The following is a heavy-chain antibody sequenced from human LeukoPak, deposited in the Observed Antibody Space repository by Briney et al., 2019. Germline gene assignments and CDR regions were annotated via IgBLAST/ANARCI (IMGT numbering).Heavy chain of an antibody. J-gene: IGHJ5*02. CDR1: GYTFTSYD. CDR3: AIRKRLRFLEWLKTDDRYNWFDP. CDR2: MNPNSGNA. Sequence: ASVKVSCKASGYTFTSYDINWVRQATGQGLEWMGWMNPNSGNAGYAQKFQGRVTMTRNTSISTAYMELSSLRSEVTAVYYCAIRKRLRFLEWLKTDDRYNWFDPWGQGTLVTVSS. V-gene: IGHV1-8*01. D-gene: IGHD3-3*01.